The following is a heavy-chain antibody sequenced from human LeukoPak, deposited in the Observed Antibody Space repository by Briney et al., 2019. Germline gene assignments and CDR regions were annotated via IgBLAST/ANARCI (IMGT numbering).Heavy chain of an antibody. Sequence: ASVKVSCKASGGTFSSFAISWVRQAPGQGLEWMGRITPMFETTSYAQNFQGRVTITADKSTSTAYMDLSSLKSDDTAVYYCATDLSPDDYGGIWGQGTLVTVSS. CDR2: ITPMFETT. D-gene: IGHD4-17*01. J-gene: IGHJ4*02. CDR3: ATDLSPDDYGGI. CDR1: GGTFSSFA. V-gene: IGHV1-69*06.